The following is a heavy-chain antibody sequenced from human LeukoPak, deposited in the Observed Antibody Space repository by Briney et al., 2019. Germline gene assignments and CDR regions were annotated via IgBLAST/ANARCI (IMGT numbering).Heavy chain of an antibody. Sequence: GGSLRLSCAASGFTFSSYSMNWVRQAPGKGLEWVSFISRVISTVYYADSVKGRFTTSRDNSKNTLYLQMNSLRAEDTAVYYCAREAGSGWYFDYWGQGTLVTVSS. CDR3: AREAGSGWYFDY. CDR2: ISRVISTV. V-gene: IGHV3-48*01. CDR1: GFTFSSYS. J-gene: IGHJ4*02. D-gene: IGHD6-19*01.